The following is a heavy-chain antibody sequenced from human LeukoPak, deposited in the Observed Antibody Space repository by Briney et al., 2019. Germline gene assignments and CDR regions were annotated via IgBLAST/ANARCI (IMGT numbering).Heavy chain of an antibody. Sequence: PSETLSLTCGVYGGSLTGYYWSWIRQPPGKGLEWIGEISHSGSTNYNPSLKSRVTISVDTSKNQFSLKLSSVTAADTAVYYCARQWGSGYDWGQGTLVTVSS. V-gene: IGHV4-34*01. CDR3: ARQWGSGYD. CDR1: GGSLTGYY. CDR2: ISHSGST. J-gene: IGHJ4*02. D-gene: IGHD5-12*01.